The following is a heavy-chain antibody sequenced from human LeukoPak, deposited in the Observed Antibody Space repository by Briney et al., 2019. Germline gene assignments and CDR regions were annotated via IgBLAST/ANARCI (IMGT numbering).Heavy chain of an antibody. CDR3: ARANVPDYYDASGYSDWFDP. V-gene: IGHV3-64*01. D-gene: IGHD3-22*01. J-gene: IGHJ5*02. CDR2: IGSNGVNK. CDR1: GFTFSSEA. Sequence: QPGGSPRLSCVASGFTFSSEAMHWVRQAPGKGLEYVSSIGSNGVNKYYANSVKARFTVSRDNSRSTVYLQMASLKPEDSAVYYCARANVPDYYDASGYSDWFDPWGQGTLVTVST.